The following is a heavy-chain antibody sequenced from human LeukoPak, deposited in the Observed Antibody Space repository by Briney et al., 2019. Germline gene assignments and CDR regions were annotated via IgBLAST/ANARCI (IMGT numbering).Heavy chain of an antibody. CDR1: GGTFSSYA. V-gene: IGHV1-69*01. Sequence: GSSVKVSCKASGGTFSSYAISWVRQAPGQGLEWMGGIIPIFGTANYAQKFQGRVTITADESTSTAYMELSSLRSEDTAVYYCARPSATRYSSSSMFDYWGQGTLVTVSS. CDR3: ARPSATRYSSSSMFDY. CDR2: IIPIFGTA. J-gene: IGHJ4*02. D-gene: IGHD6-13*01.